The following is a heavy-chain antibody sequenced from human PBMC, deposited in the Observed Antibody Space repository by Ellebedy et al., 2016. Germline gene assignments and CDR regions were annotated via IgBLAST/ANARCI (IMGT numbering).Heavy chain of an antibody. J-gene: IGHJ4*02. CDR3: AREACSSTSCYFDY. Sequence: ASVKVSXKASGYTFTSYGISWVRQAPGQGLEWMGWISAYNGNANYALKLQGRVTMTTDTSTSTAYMELRSLRSDDTVVYYCAREACSSTSCYFDYWGQGTLVTVSS. CDR2: ISAYNGNA. CDR1: GYTFTSYG. V-gene: IGHV1-18*01. D-gene: IGHD2-2*01.